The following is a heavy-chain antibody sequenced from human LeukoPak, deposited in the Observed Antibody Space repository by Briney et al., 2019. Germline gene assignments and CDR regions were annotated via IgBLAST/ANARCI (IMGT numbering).Heavy chain of an antibody. Sequence: GGSLRLSCVPSGITFSKSALSWVRQAPGKGLEWVSTITKSGDQTHYADSVRGLFTISRGIFKNTLYLQMNSLRAEDTAVYHCVKSAGKDGYRDVFDIWGQGTVVTVSS. D-gene: IGHD5-24*01. V-gene: IGHV3-23*01. CDR3: VKSAGKDGYRDVFDI. J-gene: IGHJ3*02. CDR1: GITFSKSA. CDR2: ITKSGDQT.